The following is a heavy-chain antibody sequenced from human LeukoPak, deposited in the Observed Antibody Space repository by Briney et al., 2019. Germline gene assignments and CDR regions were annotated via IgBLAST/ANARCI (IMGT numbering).Heavy chain of an antibody. CDR2: IYSGGNT. V-gene: IGHV3-53*01. Sequence: SGGSLRLSCAASGFTVSSDYMSWVRQAPGKGLEWVSVIYSGGNTYYADSVKGRFTISRDNSKNTLYFQMNSLRAEDTAVYYCARDRVGWYFDLWGRGTLVTVSS. CDR1: GFTVSSDY. CDR3: ARDRVGWYFDL. J-gene: IGHJ2*01. D-gene: IGHD1-26*01.